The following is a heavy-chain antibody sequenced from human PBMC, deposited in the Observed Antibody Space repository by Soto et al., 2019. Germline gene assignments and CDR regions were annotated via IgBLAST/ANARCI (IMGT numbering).Heavy chain of an antibody. D-gene: IGHD6-19*01. J-gene: IGHJ5*02. CDR3: ARAHPVDRRVAGGP. CDR2: IIPIFGTA. Sequence: SVKVSCKASGGTFSSYAISWVRQAPGQGLEWMGGIIPIFGTANYAQKFQGRVTMTRDTSTSTVYMELSSLRSEDTAVYYCARAHPVDRRVAGGPWGQGTLVTVSS. CDR1: GGTFSSYA. V-gene: IGHV1-69*05.